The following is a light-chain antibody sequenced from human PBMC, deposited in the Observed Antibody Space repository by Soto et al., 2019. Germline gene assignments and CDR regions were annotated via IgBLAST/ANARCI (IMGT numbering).Light chain of an antibody. J-gene: IGLJ3*02. CDR2: EVT. Sequence: QSALTQPPSASGSPGQSVTISCTGTSSDVGAYNYVCWYQQHPGKAHKLIISEVTKRPSGVPDRFSGSKSGNTASLTVTGLQAEDEADYYCSSYAGSNNPWVFGGGTKLTVL. CDR1: SSDVGAYNY. V-gene: IGLV2-8*01. CDR3: SSYAGSNNPWV.